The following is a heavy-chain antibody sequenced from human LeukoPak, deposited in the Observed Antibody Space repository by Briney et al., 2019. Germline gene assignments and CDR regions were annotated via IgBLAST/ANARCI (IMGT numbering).Heavy chain of an antibody. J-gene: IGHJ4*02. V-gene: IGHV4-59*01. Sequence: SETLSLTCTVSGGSISSYYWSWIRQPPGKGLEWIGYIYYSGSTNYNPSLKSRVTISVDTSKNQFSLKLSSVTAADTAVYYCARDRDGYGNFDYWGQGTLVTVSS. CDR3: ARDRDGYGNFDY. CDR1: GGSISSYY. CDR2: IYYSGST. D-gene: IGHD5-24*01.